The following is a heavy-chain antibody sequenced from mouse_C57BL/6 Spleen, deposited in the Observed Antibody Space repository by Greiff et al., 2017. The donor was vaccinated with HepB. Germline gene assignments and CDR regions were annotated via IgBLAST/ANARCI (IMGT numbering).Heavy chain of an antibody. V-gene: IGHV1-53*01. CDR1: GYTFTSYW. D-gene: IGHD1-1*01. CDR3: ARYRGSSDAMDY. J-gene: IGHJ4*01. CDR2: INPSNGGT. Sequence: VQLQQPGTELVKPGASVKLSCKASGYTFTSYWMHWVKQRPGQGLEWIGNINPSNGGTNYNEKFKSKATLTVDKSSSTAYMQRSSLTSEDSAVYYCARYRGSSDAMDYWGQGTSVTVSS.